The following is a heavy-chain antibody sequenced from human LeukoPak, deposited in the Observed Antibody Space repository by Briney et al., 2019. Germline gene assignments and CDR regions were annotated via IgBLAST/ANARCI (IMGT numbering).Heavy chain of an antibody. D-gene: IGHD6-19*01. V-gene: IGHV1-69*05. CDR3: ATWGRQWLVPGDAFDI. J-gene: IGHJ3*02. Sequence: SVKVSCKASGGTFSSYTISWVRQAPGQGLEWMGGIIPIFGTANYAQKFQGRVTITRDTSASTAYMELSSLRSEDTAVYYCATWGRQWLVPGDAFDIWGQGTMVTVSS. CDR2: IIPIFGTA. CDR1: GGTFSSYT.